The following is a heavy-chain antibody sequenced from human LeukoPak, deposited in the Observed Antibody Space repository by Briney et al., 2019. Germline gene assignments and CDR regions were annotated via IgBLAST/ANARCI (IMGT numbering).Heavy chain of an antibody. Sequence: MPGESLKISCKGSGYSFTSYWIGWVRQMPGKGLEWMGIIYPGDSDTRYSPSFQGQVTTSADKSISTAYLQWSSLKASDTAMYYCARHGDTAMVSLDYWGQGTLVTVSS. CDR2: IYPGDSDT. V-gene: IGHV5-51*01. CDR1: GYSFTSYW. CDR3: ARHGDTAMVSLDY. D-gene: IGHD5-18*01. J-gene: IGHJ4*02.